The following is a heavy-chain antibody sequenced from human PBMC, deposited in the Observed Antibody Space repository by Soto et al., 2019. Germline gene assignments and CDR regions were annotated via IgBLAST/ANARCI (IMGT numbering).Heavy chain of an antibody. V-gene: IGHV3-74*01. CDR3: VKGYEGAFAY. CDR1: GFTFSASW. CDR2: INSDGSGT. Sequence: PGGSLRVTCAASGFTFSASWMHWVRQAPGKGLVWISRINSDGSGTVYADSVKGRFTISRDNAKNTLYLQMNSLGAEDTAVYYCVKGYEGAFAYWGQGTQVTVSS. D-gene: IGHD2-15*01. J-gene: IGHJ4*02.